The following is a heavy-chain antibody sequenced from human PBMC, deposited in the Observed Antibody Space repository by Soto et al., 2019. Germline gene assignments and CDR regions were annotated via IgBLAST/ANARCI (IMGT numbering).Heavy chain of an antibody. CDR3: ANGPRPGPPKLDDAFDI. CDR1: GLTFSSYA. V-gene: IGHV3-23*01. CDR2: ISGSGGST. Sequence: GGSLRLSCAASGLTFSSYAMSWVRQAPGKGLEWVSAISGSGGSTYYADSVKGRFTISRDNSKNTLYLQMNSLRAEDTAVYYCANGPRPGPPKLDDAFDIWGQGTMVTVSS. D-gene: IGHD6-6*01. J-gene: IGHJ3*02.